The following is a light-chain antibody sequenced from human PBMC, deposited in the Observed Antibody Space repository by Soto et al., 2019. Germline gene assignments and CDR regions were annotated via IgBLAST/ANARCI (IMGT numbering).Light chain of an antibody. V-gene: IGKV3-11*01. CDR2: DAS. CDR3: QQRFNWPRFT. Sequence: EIVLTQSPATLSLSPGERATLSCRASQSVSSYLAWYQQKPGQAPRLLIYDASNRATGIPARFSGGGSGTDFALTLSSLDPEDFAVYYCQQRFNWPRFTFGQGTKLEIK. J-gene: IGKJ2*01. CDR1: QSVSSY.